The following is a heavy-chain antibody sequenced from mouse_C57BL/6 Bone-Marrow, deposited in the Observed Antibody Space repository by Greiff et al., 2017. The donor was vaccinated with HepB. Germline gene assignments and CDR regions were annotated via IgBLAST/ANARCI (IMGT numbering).Heavy chain of an antibody. CDR3: TRDSVLYYFDY. J-gene: IGHJ2*01. V-gene: IGHV5-9-1*02. CDR1: GFTFSSYA. Sequence: DVMLVESGEGLVKPGGSLKLSCAASGFTFSSYAMSWVRQTPEKRLEWVAYISSGGDYIYYADTVKGRFTISRDNARNTLYLQMSSLKSEDTAMYNCTRDSVLYYFDYWGQGTTLTVSS. CDR2: ISSGGDYI.